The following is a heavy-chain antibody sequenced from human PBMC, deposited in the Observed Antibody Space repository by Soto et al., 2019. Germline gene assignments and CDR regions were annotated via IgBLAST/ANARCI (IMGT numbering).Heavy chain of an antibody. CDR1: GGTFSRYS. CDR2: IIPIFGIA. J-gene: IGHJ6*02. Sequence: QVQLVQSVAEVKKPGSSVKVSCKASGGTFSRYSITWVRQAPGHGLEWIGRIIPIFGIASYAQKFQGRVTMTADESTSTAYMELSSLRSDDTAVYYCAREDRDRETGLVPAAIDGMDVWGQGTTVTVSS. CDR3: AREDRDRETGLVPAAIDGMDV. D-gene: IGHD2-2*01. V-gene: IGHV1-69*08.